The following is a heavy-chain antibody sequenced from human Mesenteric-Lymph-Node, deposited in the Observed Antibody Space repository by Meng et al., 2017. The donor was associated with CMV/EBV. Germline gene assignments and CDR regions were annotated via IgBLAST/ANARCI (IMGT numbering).Heavy chain of an antibody. CDR3: ARAFGHG. CDR2: IGTDGDT. CDR1: GFTFSNYD. J-gene: IGHJ4*02. V-gene: IGHV3-13*01. D-gene: IGHD3-10*01. Sequence: GESLKISCAASGFTFSNYDMHWVRQATGKGLEWVSVIGTDGDTYYPGSVKGRFSISRENAKHSLYLQMNSLRAEDTAVYYCARAFGHGWGQGTLVTVSS.